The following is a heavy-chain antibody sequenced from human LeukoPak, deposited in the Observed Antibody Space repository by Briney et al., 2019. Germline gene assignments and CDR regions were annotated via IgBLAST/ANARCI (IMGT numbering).Heavy chain of an antibody. CDR3: ASPRGGAFDI. V-gene: IGHV4-59*01. CDR2: ICYSATT. J-gene: IGHJ3*02. CDR1: GGSISSSC. Sequence: SETLSLTCTVSGGSISSSCWSWIRQPPGKGLEWIAHICYSATTNYNPSLQGRVTISGDTSKNQFSLKLNSVTAADTAVYYCASPRGGAFDIWGQGTMVTVSS. D-gene: IGHD3-10*01.